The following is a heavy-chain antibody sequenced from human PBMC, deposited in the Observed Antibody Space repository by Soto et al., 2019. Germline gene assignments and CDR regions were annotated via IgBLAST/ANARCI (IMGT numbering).Heavy chain of an antibody. D-gene: IGHD5-18*01. CDR1: GFTFSSYA. J-gene: IGHJ4*02. CDR3: AKDLYPWIQLWLIVPVAVY. Sequence: EVQLLESGGGLVQPGGSLRLSCAASGFTFSSYAMSWVRQAPGKGLEWVSAISGSGGSTYYADSVKGRFTISRDNSKKPLYLQMNSLRAEDTAVYYCAKDLYPWIQLWLIVPVAVYWGQGTLVTVSS. V-gene: IGHV3-23*01. CDR2: ISGSGGST.